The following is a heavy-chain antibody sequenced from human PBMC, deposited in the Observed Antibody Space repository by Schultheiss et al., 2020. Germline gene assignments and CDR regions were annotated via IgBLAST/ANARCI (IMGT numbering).Heavy chain of an antibody. V-gene: IGHV4-61*05. CDR3: ASTRYDCWSGYSALDP. D-gene: IGHD3-3*01. J-gene: IGHJ5*02. CDR2: IYYSGST. Sequence: SETLSLTCSVSGGSVSSNNYYWGWIRQPPGKGLEWIGYIYYSGSTNYNPSLKSRVTISVDTSKNQFSLKLSSVTAADTAVYYCASTRYDCWSGYSALDPWGQGTLVTVSS. CDR1: GGSVSSNNYY.